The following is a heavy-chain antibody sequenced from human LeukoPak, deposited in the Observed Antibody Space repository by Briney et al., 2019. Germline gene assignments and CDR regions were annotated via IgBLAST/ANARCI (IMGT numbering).Heavy chain of an antibody. CDR2: IYYSGST. CDR1: GGSISSCGYY. Sequence: SETLSLTCTVSGGSISSCGYYWSWIRQHPGKGLEWIGYIYYSGSTYYNPSLKSRVTISVDTSKNQFSLKLSSVTAADTAVYYCARLEGTDASDRCGQGTMVTVSS. CDR3: ARLEGTDASDR. V-gene: IGHV4-31*03. J-gene: IGHJ3*02. D-gene: IGHD1-1*01.